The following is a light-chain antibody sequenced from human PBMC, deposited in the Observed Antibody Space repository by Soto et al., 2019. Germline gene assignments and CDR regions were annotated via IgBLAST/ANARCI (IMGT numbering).Light chain of an antibody. CDR3: QQYNNWPPIT. Sequence: IVMTKSPATLSVSPGARATLSCRISQSVSSNLAWYQHKPGQSPRLLIYRASARATGVPDRFSGSGSGTEFTLTISSLQSEDFAVYYCQQYNNWPPITFGQGTLLEIK. J-gene: IGKJ5*01. CDR1: QSVSSN. CDR2: RAS. V-gene: IGKV3-15*01.